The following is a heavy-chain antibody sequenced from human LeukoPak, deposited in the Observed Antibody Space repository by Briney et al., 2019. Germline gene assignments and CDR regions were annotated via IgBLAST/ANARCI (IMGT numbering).Heavy chain of an antibody. CDR3: ARDQRYCSSTSCYIPDSFDY. J-gene: IGHJ4*02. CDR1: GFTFRNYA. V-gene: IGHV3-21*01. Sequence: GGSLRLSCAASGFTFRNYAMQWVRQAPGKGLEWVSSISSSSSYIYYADSVKGRFTISRDNAKNSLYLQMNSLRAEDTAVYYCARDQRYCSSTSCYIPDSFDYWGQGTLVTVSS. CDR2: ISSSSSYI. D-gene: IGHD2-2*02.